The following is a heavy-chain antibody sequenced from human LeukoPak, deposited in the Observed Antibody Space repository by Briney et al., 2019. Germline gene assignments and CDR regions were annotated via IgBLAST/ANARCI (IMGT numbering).Heavy chain of an antibody. V-gene: IGHV3-23*05. D-gene: IGHD3-10*01. J-gene: IGHJ4*02. CDR2: ITGSGSGT. CDR3: AKVSGHYYDSGNYYIDY. Sequence: GGSLRLSSAASGFTFSSYAMSWVRQAPGRGLEWVSGITGSGSGTDYADSVKGRFTISRDNSKNTLYLHMNSLRAEDTAVYYCAKVSGHYYDSGNYYIDYWGQGTLVTVSS. CDR1: GFTFSSYA.